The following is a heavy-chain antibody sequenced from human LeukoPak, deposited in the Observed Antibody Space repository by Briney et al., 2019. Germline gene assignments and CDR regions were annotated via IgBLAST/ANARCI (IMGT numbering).Heavy chain of an antibody. CDR2: TTSDGSTT. CDR1: GFTFSTYW. V-gene: IGHV3-74*01. CDR3: ARGPRGGTLDF. D-gene: IGHD3-10*01. J-gene: IGHJ4*02. Sequence: PGGSLRLSCAASGFTFSTYWMYWVRLARGKGLVWVPRTTSDGSTTTFADSVKGRFTITRDNAQNTLYRHIKSSRSKETASYYCARGPRGGTLDFWGQGTLVTVSS.